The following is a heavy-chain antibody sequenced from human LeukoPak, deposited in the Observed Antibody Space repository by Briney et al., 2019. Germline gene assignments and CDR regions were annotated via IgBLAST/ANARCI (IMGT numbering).Heavy chain of an antibody. D-gene: IGHD1-26*01. V-gene: IGHV4-59*01. CDR2: IYYSGST. CDR3: ARLSGSYSDYYYGMDV. Sequence: SETLSLTCAVYGGSFSGYYWSWIRQPPGKGLEWIGYIYYSGSTNYNPSLKSRVTISVDTSKNQFSLKLSSVTAADTAVYYCARLSGSYSDYYYGMDVWGQGTTVTVSS. J-gene: IGHJ6*02. CDR1: GGSFSGYY.